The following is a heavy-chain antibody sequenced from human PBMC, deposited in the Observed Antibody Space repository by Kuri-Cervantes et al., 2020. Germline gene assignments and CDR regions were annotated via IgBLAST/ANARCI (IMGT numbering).Heavy chain of an antibody. CDR3: ATHSVGATTSWGYFDY. CDR2: FDPEDGET. J-gene: IGHJ4*02. D-gene: IGHD1-26*01. V-gene: IGHV1-24*01. Sequence: ASVKVSCKVSGYTLTELSMHWVRRAPGKGLEWMGGFDPEDGETIYAQKFQGRVTMTEDTSTDTAYMELSSLRSEDTAVYYCATHSVGATTSWGYFDYWGQGTLVTVSS. CDR1: GYTLTELS.